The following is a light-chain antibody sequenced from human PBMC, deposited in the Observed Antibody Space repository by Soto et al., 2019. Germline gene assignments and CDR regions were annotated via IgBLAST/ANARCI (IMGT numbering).Light chain of an antibody. Sequence: EIVLTQFPATLSLSPGERATLSCRASQSVSSYLAWHQQKPGQAPRLLIYDASNRATGIPARFSGSGSGTDFTLTISSLEPEGFAVYYCQQRSNWPGFTFGPGTKVDIK. V-gene: IGKV3-11*01. CDR2: DAS. CDR1: QSVSSY. J-gene: IGKJ3*01. CDR3: QQRSNWPGFT.